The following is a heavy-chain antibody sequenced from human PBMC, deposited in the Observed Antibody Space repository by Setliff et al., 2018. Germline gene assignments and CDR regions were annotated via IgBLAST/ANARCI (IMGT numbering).Heavy chain of an antibody. V-gene: IGHV3-74*01. CDR3: ARDWGAAGSTNAFDI. CDR2: INGDGSSA. D-gene: IGHD6-25*01. CDR1: GPMFSRYW. J-gene: IGHJ3*02. Sequence: PGGSLRLSCVVSGPMFSRYWIHWVRQSPGKGLVWVARINGDGSSASYADSVEGRFTISRDNAKNTVYLQMNSLGVDDTAVYYCARDWGAAGSTNAFDIWGQGTVVTVSS.